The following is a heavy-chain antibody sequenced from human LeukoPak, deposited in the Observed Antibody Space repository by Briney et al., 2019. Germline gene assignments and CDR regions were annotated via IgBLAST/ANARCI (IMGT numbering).Heavy chain of an antibody. J-gene: IGHJ4*02. V-gene: IGHV3-23*01. CDR2: ISGSGGNT. Sequence: GGSLRLSCVAPGFTFSNYAMSWVRQAPGKGLEWVSTISGSGGNTYYTDSVKGRFTISRDNSKNTLSLQMNSLRAEDTAVYYCARLYRYCSGDTCYTDRAYYFDYWGQGTLVTVSS. D-gene: IGHD2-15*01. CDR3: ARLYRYCSGDTCYTDRAYYFDY. CDR1: GFTFSNYA.